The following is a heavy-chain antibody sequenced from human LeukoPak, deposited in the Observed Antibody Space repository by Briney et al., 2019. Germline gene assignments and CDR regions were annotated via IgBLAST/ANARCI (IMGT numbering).Heavy chain of an antibody. D-gene: IGHD3-22*01. CDR2: INPNSGGT. CDR1: GYTFTGYY. CDR3: AGGENYYDSSGQKLPFDY. Sequence: ASVKVSCKASGYTFTGYYMHWVRQAPGQGLEWMGWINPNSGGTNYAQKFQGRVTMTRNTSISTAYMELSSLRSEDTAVYYCAGGENYYDSSGQKLPFDYWGQGTLVTVSS. J-gene: IGHJ4*02. V-gene: IGHV1-2*02.